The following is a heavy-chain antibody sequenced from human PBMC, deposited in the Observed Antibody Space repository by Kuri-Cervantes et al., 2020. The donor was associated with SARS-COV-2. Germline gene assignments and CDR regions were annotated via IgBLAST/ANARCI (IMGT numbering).Heavy chain of an antibody. J-gene: IGHJ1*01. CDR3: ARDDRITMIRD. Sequence: SETLSLTCAVSGYSFSTGYHWGWIRQPPGKGLEWIGSIYHSGSAYYNPSLKSRVAISVDTSKNQFSLKLTSVTAADTAVYYCARDDRITMIRDWGQGTLVTVSS. D-gene: IGHD3-10*01. V-gene: IGHV4-38-2*01. CDR1: GYSFSTGYH. CDR2: IYHSGSA.